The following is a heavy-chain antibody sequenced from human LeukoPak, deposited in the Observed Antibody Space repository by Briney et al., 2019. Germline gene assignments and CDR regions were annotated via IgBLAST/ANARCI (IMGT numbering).Heavy chain of an antibody. Sequence: SETLSLTWTVSGXSISSFHWSWIRQPPGKGLEWIGYIYYSGSTNYNSSLKSRVTISVDTSKNQFSLKLSSVTAADTAVYYCARHSFGIGLDYWGQGTLVTVSS. J-gene: IGHJ4*02. CDR1: GXSISSFH. CDR2: IYYSGST. CDR3: ARHSFGIGLDY. V-gene: IGHV4-59*08. D-gene: IGHD1-14*01.